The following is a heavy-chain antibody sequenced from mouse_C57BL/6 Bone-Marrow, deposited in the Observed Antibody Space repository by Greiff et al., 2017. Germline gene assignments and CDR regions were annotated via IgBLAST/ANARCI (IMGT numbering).Heavy chain of an antibody. CDR3: APYYGSSPAWFAY. CDR1: GFNIKNTY. D-gene: IGHD1-1*01. V-gene: IGHV14-3*01. CDR2: IDPANGNT. Sequence: VQLQQSVAELVRPGASVKLSCTASGFNIKNTYMHWVKQRPEQGLEWIGRIDPANGNTKYAPKFQGKATITADTSANTAYLQLSSLTSEDTAIYYCAPYYGSSPAWFAYWGQGTLVTVSA. J-gene: IGHJ3*01.